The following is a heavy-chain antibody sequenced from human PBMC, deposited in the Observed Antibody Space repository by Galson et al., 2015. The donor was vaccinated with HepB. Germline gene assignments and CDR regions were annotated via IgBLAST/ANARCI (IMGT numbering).Heavy chain of an antibody. CDR2: VDPSDSYT. Sequence: QSGAEVKKPGESLRVSCKGPGYSFTSYWISWVRQMPGEGLEWMGRVDPSDSYTNYSPSFQGHVTISADKSISTAYLQWSSLKASDTAMYYCAEGGMVRGVLSGFDPWGQGTLVTVSS. J-gene: IGHJ5*02. V-gene: IGHV5-10-1*01. CDR1: GYSFTSYW. CDR3: AEGGMVRGVLSGFDP. D-gene: IGHD3-10*01.